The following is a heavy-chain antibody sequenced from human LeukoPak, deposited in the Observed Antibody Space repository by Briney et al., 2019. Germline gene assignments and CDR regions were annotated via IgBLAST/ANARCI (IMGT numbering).Heavy chain of an antibody. CDR1: GGTFSSYA. V-gene: IGHV1-69*13. CDR2: IIPIFGTA. Sequence: SVKVSCKASGGTFSSYAISWVRQAPGQGLEWMGGIIPIFGTANYAQKFQGRVTITADESTSTAYMELSSLRSEDTAVYYCARFRWCTSCFAFDIGGQGTMVTVSS. CDR3: ARFRWCTSCFAFDI. D-gene: IGHD2-2*01. J-gene: IGHJ3*02.